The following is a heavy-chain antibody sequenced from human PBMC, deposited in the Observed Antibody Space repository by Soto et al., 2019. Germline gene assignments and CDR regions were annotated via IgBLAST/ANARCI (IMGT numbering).Heavy chain of an antibody. D-gene: IGHD3-10*01. Sequence: VQMVESGGGLVKPGGSLRLSCAVSGFSFRDAWMNWVRQAPGKGLEWVGRIKSKAAGGAIDYAAPVKDRFTISRDDSKDTLYLQINGLKTEDTAMYYCTTDGAFGGVVVAFHLWGQGTMLSVSS. CDR3: TTDGAFGGVVVAFHL. J-gene: IGHJ3*01. CDR2: IKSKAAGGAI. CDR1: GFSFRDAW. V-gene: IGHV3-15*07.